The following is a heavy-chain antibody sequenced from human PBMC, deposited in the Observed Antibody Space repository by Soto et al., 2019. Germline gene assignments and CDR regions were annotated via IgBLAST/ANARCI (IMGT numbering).Heavy chain of an antibody. J-gene: IGHJ3*01. CDR2: IHYSGGT. D-gene: IGHD2-21*02. Sequence: QVQLQESGPGLVKPSGTLSLTCTVSGGSFNDHYWTWIRQPPGQGLEWIGYIHYSGGTNYSPSLKNRVTISMDESGNHFSPSLAAVTAADTAIYFCARDPPGGDGAFALWGQGTMVAVSS. V-gene: IGHV4-59*11. CDR3: ARDPPGGDGAFAL. CDR1: GGSFNDHY.